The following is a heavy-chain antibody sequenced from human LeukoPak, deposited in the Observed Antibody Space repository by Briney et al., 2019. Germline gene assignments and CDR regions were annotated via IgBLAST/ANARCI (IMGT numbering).Heavy chain of an antibody. V-gene: IGHV3-30-3*01. CDR2: ISYDGSNK. CDR1: GFTFSSYA. J-gene: IGHJ4*02. Sequence: GGSLRLSCAASGFTFSSYAMHWVRQAPGKGLEWVAVISYDGSNKYYAGSVKGRFTISRDNSKNTLYLQMNSLRAEDTAVYYCTRHSSGYPEGGYFDYWGQGTLVTVSS. CDR3: TRHSSGYPEGGYFDY. D-gene: IGHD3-22*01.